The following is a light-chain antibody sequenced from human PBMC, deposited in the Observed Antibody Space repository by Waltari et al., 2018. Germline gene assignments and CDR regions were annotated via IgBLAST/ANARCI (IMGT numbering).Light chain of an antibody. Sequence: IVMTQSPDSVTVSLGERATINCKSNQTVLYTSNKKNYLGWYQQRPGQPPKLLLYWASTRESGVPDRFSGSGSGTDFTITISSLEAEDVAVYYCQQYFNTPYTFGPGTKLEI. J-gene: IGKJ2*01. CDR3: QQYFNTPYT. V-gene: IGKV4-1*01. CDR2: WAS. CDR1: QTVLYTSNKKNY.